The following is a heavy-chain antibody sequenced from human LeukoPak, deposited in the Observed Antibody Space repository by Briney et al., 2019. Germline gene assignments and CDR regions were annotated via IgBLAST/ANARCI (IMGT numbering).Heavy chain of an antibody. V-gene: IGHV1-2*02. Sequence: ASVKVSCKASGYTFTGYYIHWVRQAPGQGLEWMGWINPNSGGTNYAQKFQGRVTMTRDTSTSTAYMELSRLRSDDTAVYYCARNYGSGSSRAGRVDYWGQGTLVTVSS. CDR3: ARNYGSGSSRAGRVDY. J-gene: IGHJ4*02. CDR2: INPNSGGT. CDR1: GYTFTGYY. D-gene: IGHD3-10*01.